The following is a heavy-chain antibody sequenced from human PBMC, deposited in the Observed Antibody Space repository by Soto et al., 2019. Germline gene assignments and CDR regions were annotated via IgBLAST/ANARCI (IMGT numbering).Heavy chain of an antibody. D-gene: IGHD2-15*01. CDR2: ISAYNGNT. CDR1: GYTFTSYG. V-gene: IGHV1-18*01. J-gene: IGHJ3*02. Sequence: ASVKVSCKASGYTFTSYGISWVRQAPGQGLEWMGWISAYNGNTNYAQKLEGRVTMTTDTSTSTAYMELSSPRSEDTAVYYCASVPATKYAFDIWGQGAMVTVSS. CDR3: ASVPATKYAFDI.